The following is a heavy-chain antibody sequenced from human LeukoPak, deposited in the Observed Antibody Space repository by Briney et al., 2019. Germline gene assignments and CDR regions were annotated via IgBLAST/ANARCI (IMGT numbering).Heavy chain of an antibody. Sequence: GASVKVSCEASGYTFTGYYMHWVRQAPGQGLEWMGWINPNSGGTNYAQKFQGWVTMTRDTSISTAYMELSRLRSDDTAVYYCAREQGLDYYYYGMDVWGQGTTVTVSS. CDR3: AREQGLDYYYYGMDV. CDR2: INPNSGGT. V-gene: IGHV1-2*04. J-gene: IGHJ6*02. CDR1: GYTFTGYY.